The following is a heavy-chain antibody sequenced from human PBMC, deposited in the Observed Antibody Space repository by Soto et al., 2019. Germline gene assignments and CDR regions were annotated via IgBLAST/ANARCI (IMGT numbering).Heavy chain of an antibody. D-gene: IGHD3-16*01. Sequence: EVQLVESGGGLVQPGGSLRLSCVASGFDFSNYWMNWVRQTPGKGLEWVANISPGANEKRCVDPVKGRFTISRDNAKNSLYLQMDSLRVEDTAVYFCGAWGNFNPWGQGTLVTVSS. CDR2: ISPGANEK. CDR1: GFDFSNYW. CDR3: GAWGNFNP. J-gene: IGHJ5*02. V-gene: IGHV3-7*01.